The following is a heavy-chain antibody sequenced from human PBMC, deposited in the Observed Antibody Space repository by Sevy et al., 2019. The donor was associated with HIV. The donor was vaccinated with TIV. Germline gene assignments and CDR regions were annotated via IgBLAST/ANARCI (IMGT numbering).Heavy chain of an antibody. J-gene: IGHJ4*02. V-gene: IGHV3-23*01. CDR3: AKDQAPVWFGELRLPDY. Sequence: GGSLRLSCAASGFTFSSYAMSWVRQAPGKGLEWVSAISGSGGSTYYADSVKDRFTISRDNSKNTLYLQMNSLRAEDTAVYYCAKDQAPVWFGELRLPDYWGQGTLVTVSS. CDR2: ISGSGGST. D-gene: IGHD3-10*01. CDR1: GFTFSSYA.